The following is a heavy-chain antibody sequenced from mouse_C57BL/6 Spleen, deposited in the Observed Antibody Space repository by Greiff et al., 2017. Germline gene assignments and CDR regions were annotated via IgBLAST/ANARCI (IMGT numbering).Heavy chain of an antibody. CDR1: GYTFTDYY. J-gene: IGHJ2*01. CDR3: TYLNYFDY. CDR2: IYPGSGNT. Sequence: QVQLQQSGAELVRPGASVKLSCKASGYTFTDYYINWVKQRPGQGLEWIARIYPGSGNTYYNEKFKGKATLTAEKSSNTAYLQLSSLTSEDTAVYYCTYLNYFDYWGQGTTLTVSS. V-gene: IGHV1-76*01.